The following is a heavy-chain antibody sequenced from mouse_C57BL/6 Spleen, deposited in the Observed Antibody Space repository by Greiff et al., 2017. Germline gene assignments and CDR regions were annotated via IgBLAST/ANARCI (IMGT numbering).Heavy chain of an antibody. Sequence: QVQLQQSGAELVRPGSSVKLSCKASGYTFTSYWMDWVKQRPGQGLEWIGNIYPSDSETHYNQKFKDKATLTVDKSSSTAYMQLSSLTSEDSAVYYCATHYGSSYHYAMDYWGQGTSVTVSS. J-gene: IGHJ4*01. CDR1: GYTFTSYW. CDR3: ATHYGSSYHYAMDY. CDR2: IYPSDSET. V-gene: IGHV1-61*01. D-gene: IGHD1-1*01.